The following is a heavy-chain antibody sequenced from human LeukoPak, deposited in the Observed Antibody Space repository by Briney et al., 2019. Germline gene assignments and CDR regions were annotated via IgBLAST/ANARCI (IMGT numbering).Heavy chain of an antibody. CDR1: GYTFTGYY. Sequence: GASVKVSCKASGYTFTGYYMHWVRQAPGQGLEWMGWINPKSGGTNYAQQFQGRVTMTRDTSISTAYIEVNRLISDDTAVYYCASRGSEYSSSWYYFQHWGQGTLVTVSS. J-gene: IGHJ1*01. CDR2: INPKSGGT. CDR3: ASRGSEYSSSWYYFQH. D-gene: IGHD6-13*01. V-gene: IGHV1-2*02.